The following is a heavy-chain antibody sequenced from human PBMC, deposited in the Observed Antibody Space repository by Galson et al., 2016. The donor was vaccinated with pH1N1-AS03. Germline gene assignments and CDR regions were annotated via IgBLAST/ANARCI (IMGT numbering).Heavy chain of an antibody. Sequence: SVKVSCKASGGTFSNYAISWVRQAPGQGLEWMGGIIPILGRSNYAQRFQGRVSIKADKSTTTAYMELSSLRSDDTAVYYCVRGSPHSSSTNYAFEFWGRGTMVTVSS. J-gene: IGHJ3*01. D-gene: IGHD6-13*01. CDR2: IIPILGRS. V-gene: IGHV1-69*10. CDR3: VRGSPHSSSTNYAFEF. CDR1: GGTFSNYA.